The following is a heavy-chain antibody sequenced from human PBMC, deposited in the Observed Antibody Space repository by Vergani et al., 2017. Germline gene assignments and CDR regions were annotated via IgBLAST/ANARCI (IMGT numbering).Heavy chain of an antibody. D-gene: IGHD3-3*01. CDR2: ISSSSNYI. Sequence: EVQLVESGGGLVKPGGSLRLSCAASGFTFSSYSMNWVRQAPGKGLEWVSSISSSSNYIYYADSVKGRFTISRDNAKNSLYLQMNSLRAEDTAVYYCAREANLRFLEWLLSDAFDIWGQGTMVTVSS. CDR1: GFTFSSYS. CDR3: AREANLRFLEWLLSDAFDI. V-gene: IGHV3-21*01. J-gene: IGHJ3*02.